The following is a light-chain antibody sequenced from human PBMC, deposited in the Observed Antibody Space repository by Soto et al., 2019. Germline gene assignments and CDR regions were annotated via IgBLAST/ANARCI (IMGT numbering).Light chain of an antibody. J-gene: IGKJ2*01. V-gene: IGKV3-15*01. CDR3: QQYNNWPPMYT. CDR2: GAS. CDR1: QSVSSN. Sequence: EIVMTQSPATLSVSPGERATLSCRASQSVSSNLAWYQQKAGQAPRLLINGASTRATGIPARFSGSGSGTAFTLTISSLQSEDFAVYYCQQYNNWPPMYTFGQGTKLEI.